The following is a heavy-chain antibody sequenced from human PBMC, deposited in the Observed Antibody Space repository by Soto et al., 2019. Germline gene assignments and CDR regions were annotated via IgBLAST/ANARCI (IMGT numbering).Heavy chain of an antibody. D-gene: IGHD6-19*01. CDR3: ARVGIAVAGRPSYFDY. V-gene: IGHV1-3*01. J-gene: IGHJ4*02. Sequence: QVQLVQSGAEVKKPGASVKVSCKASGYTFTSYAMHWVRQAPGQRLEWMGWINAGNGNTKYSQKFQGRVTITRDTSASTAYMELSSLRSEDTAVYYCARVGIAVAGRPSYFDYWGQGTLVTVSP. CDR2: INAGNGNT. CDR1: GYTFTSYA.